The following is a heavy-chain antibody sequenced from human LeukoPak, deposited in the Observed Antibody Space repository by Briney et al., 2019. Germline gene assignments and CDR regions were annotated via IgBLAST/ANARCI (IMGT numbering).Heavy chain of an antibody. J-gene: IGHJ6*03. V-gene: IGHV4-59*12. CDR3: ARASEYYYYYMDV. Sequence: SETLSLTCTVSGGSISSYYWSWIRQPPGKGLEWIGYIYYSGSTYYNPSLKSRVTISVDTSKNQFSLKLSSVTAADTAVYYCARASEYYYYYMDVWGKGTTVTVSS. CDR1: GGSISSYY. CDR2: IYYSGST.